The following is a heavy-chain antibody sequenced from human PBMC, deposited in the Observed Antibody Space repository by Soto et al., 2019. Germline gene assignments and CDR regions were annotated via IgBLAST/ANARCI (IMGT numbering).Heavy chain of an antibody. CDR2: IIPIFGTA. Sequence: SVKVSCKASGGTFSSYAISWVRQAPGQGLEWMGGIIPIFGTANYAQKFQGRVTITADESTSTAYMELSSLRSEDTAVYYCARSRGGDYVWGSYRPPDLDYYGMDVWGQGPTGTVS. CDR1: GGTFSSYA. J-gene: IGHJ6*02. CDR3: ARSRGGDYVWGSYRPPDLDYYGMDV. D-gene: IGHD3-16*02. V-gene: IGHV1-69*13.